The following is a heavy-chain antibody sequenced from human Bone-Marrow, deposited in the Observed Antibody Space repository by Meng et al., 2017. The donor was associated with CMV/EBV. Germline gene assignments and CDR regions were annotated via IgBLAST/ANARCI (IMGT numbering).Heavy chain of an antibody. V-gene: IGHV3-9*01. CDR1: GSTFDDYA. Sequence: SLKISCAASGSTFDDYAMHWVRQAPGKGLEWVSGISWNSGSIGYADSVKGRFTISRDNAKNSLYLQMNSLRAEDTAVYYCARDQDHYYDSSGYYDYWGQGTLVTVFS. CDR2: ISWNSGSI. D-gene: IGHD3-22*01. J-gene: IGHJ4*02. CDR3: ARDQDHYYDSSGYYDY.